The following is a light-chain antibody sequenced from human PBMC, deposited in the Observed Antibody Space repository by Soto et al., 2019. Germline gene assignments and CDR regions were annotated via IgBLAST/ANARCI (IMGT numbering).Light chain of an antibody. CDR3: CSYAGSYTLYV. J-gene: IGLJ1*01. CDR1: NSDVGGYNC. Sequence: QSVLTQPRSVSRAPGQSVTISSTGTNSDVGGYNCVSWYQQHPGKAPKLMIYDVSKRPSGVPDRFSGSKSGNTASLTISGLQAEDEADYYCCSYAGSYTLYVFGTGTKVTVL. CDR2: DVS. V-gene: IGLV2-11*01.